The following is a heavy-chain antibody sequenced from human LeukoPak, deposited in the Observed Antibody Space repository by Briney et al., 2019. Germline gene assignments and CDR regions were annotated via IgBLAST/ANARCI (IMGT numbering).Heavy chain of an antibody. D-gene: IGHD3-3*01. CDR1: GFTFSSYW. CDR2: IKQDGSEK. V-gene: IGHV3-7*01. CDR3: ARVISNYDFWSGALNYMDV. Sequence: GGSLRLSCAASGFTFSSYWMSWVRQAPGKGLEWVANIKQDGSEKYYVDSVKGRFTISRDNAKNSLYLQMNSLRAEDTAVYYCARVISNYDFWSGALNYMDVWGKGTTVTVSS. J-gene: IGHJ6*03.